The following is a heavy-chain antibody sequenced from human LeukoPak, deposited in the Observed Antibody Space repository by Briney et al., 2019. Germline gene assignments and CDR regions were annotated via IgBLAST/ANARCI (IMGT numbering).Heavy chain of an antibody. D-gene: IGHD6-19*01. CDR1: GFTFSSYG. CDR2: IRYDGSNK. J-gene: IGHJ4*02. Sequence: PGGSLRLSCAASGFTFSSYGMHWVRQAPGKGQEWVAFIRYDGSNKYYADSVKGRFTISRDNSKNTLYLQMNSLRAENTAVYYCVCAFEGFGYSSGPFDYWGQGTLVTVSS. V-gene: IGHV3-30*02. CDR3: VCAFEGFGYSSGPFDY.